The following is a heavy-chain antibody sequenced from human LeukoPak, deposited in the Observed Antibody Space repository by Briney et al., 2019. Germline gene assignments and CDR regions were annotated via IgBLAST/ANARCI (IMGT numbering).Heavy chain of an antibody. Sequence: GESLRISCKASGYTFTGYYIHWVRQAPGQGLEWMGWINPNSGATTYGQKFQGRVFMTRDTSISTAYMELSSLRSDDTAVYYCARGDGSYLLWGQGTLVTVSS. CDR1: GYTFTGYY. J-gene: IGHJ4*02. V-gene: IGHV1-2*02. CDR3: ARGDGSYLL. D-gene: IGHD1-26*01. CDR2: INPNSGAT.